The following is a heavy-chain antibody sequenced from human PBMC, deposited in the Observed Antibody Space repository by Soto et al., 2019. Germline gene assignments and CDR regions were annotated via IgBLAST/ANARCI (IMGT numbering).Heavy chain of an antibody. D-gene: IGHD1-26*01. J-gene: IGHJ4*02. CDR1: GFNFGGYG. Sequence: QVPLVESGGGVVQPGRSLRLSCAASGFNFGGYGMHWVRQAPGKGLEWVAITRHDGSNTYYADSVRGRFTISRDNSKNTLYLQMNSLTVEDTAVYYCVRDGVGATTYFGYFDYWGQGTLITVSS. CDR3: VRDGVGATTYFGYFDY. CDR2: TRHDGSNT. V-gene: IGHV3-33*01.